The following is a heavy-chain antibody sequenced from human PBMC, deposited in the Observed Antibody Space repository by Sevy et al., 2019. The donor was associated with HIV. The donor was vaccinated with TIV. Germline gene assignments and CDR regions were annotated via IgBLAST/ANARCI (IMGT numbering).Heavy chain of an antibody. CDR2: IGFGGSYH. J-gene: IGHJ6*02. D-gene: IGHD6-19*01. CDR1: GFTFRSYA. CDR3: GRVVGQWLIDTYGMDV. V-gene: IGHV3-30*04. Sequence: GGSLRLSCEAAGFTFRSYAMHWVRQAPGKGLEWVALIGFGGSYHYHADSVKGRFNISRDNSKNTLFLEMNSLTPEDTAVYYCGRVVGQWLIDTYGMDVWGQGTTVTVSS.